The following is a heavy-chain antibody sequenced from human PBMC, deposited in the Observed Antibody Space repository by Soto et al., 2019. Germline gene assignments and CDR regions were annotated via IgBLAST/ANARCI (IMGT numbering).Heavy chain of an antibody. CDR2: IYYSGST. CDR1: GGSISSYY. Sequence: PSETLSLTCTVSGGSISSYYWSWIWQPPGKGLEWIGYIYYSGSTNYNPSLKSRVTISVDTPKNQFSLKLSSVTAADTAVYYCARDKVEGLHLGELSLFAFDIWGQGTMVTVSS. CDR3: ARDKVEGLHLGELSLFAFDI. D-gene: IGHD3-16*02. J-gene: IGHJ3*02. V-gene: IGHV4-59*01.